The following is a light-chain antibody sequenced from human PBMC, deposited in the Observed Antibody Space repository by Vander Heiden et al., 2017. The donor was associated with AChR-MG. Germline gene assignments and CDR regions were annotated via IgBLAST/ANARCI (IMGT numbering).Light chain of an antibody. CDR2: AAS. Sequence: DIQMTQSPSSLSASVGDRVTIPCRASQSISSYLNWYQQKPGKAPRLLIYAASSLQSGVPSRFSGSGSGTDFTLTISSLQPEDFATYYCQQNYSTPRSFGPGTKVDIK. J-gene: IGKJ3*01. V-gene: IGKV1-39*01. CDR1: QSISSY. CDR3: QQNYSTPRS.